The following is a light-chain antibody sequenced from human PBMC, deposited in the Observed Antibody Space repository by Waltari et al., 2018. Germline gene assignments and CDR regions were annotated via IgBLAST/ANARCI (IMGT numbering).Light chain of an antibody. J-gene: IGKJ4*01. V-gene: IGKV4-1*01. CDR2: WAS. CDR3: QQYYSAPLT. Sequence: EIVKSQSTDSLAVYLGERGTINCKSSKSFLSSSNNKTYLTWYQQKPRQPPKLLISWASARESGVPYRFSGSGSGTDFTLTISSLQAEDAAVYYCQQYYSAPLTFGGGTKVEIK. CDR1: KSFLSSSNNKTY.